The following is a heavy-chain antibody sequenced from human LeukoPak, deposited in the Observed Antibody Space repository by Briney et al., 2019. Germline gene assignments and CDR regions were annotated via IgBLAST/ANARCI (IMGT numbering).Heavy chain of an antibody. Sequence: GGSLRLSCAASGFTFRSYGMNWVRQAPGKGLEWVSGVSGSGDGTYYADSVKGRFTISRDNSKNTLYLPMNSLRAEDTAVYYCAKDRGWGYSSSSGPGLYNWGQRTLVTVSS. D-gene: IGHD6-6*01. J-gene: IGHJ4*02. CDR1: GFTFRSYG. CDR2: VSGSGDGT. CDR3: AKDRGWGYSSSSGPGLYN. V-gene: IGHV3-23*01.